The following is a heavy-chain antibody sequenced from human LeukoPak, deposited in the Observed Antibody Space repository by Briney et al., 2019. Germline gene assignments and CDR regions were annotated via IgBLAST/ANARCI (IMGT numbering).Heavy chain of an antibody. V-gene: IGHV3-7*01. Sequence: GGSLRLSCVASGFSFSSYWMAWVRQAPGKGLEWVANIKYDGSLKFYVDSVKGRFTISRDNAKNSLYLEMNSLRADDTAVYFCASSHDSSGNDWGQGTMVTVSS. D-gene: IGHD3-22*01. CDR1: GFSFSSYW. CDR2: IKYDGSLK. CDR3: ASSHDSSGND. J-gene: IGHJ4*02.